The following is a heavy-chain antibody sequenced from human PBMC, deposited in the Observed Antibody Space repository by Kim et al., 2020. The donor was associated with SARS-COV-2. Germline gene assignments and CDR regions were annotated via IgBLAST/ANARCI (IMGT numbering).Heavy chain of an antibody. V-gene: IGHV1-2*06. D-gene: IGHD3-10*01. CDR3: ATGSTYYYYYYGMDV. CDR2: INPNSGGT. CDR1: GYTFTGYY. Sequence: ASVKVSCKASGYTFTGYYMHWVRQAPGQGLEWMGRINPNSGGTNYAQKCQGRVTMTRDTSISTAYMELSRLRSDDTAVYYCATGSTYYYYYYGMDVWGQGTTVTVSS. J-gene: IGHJ6*02.